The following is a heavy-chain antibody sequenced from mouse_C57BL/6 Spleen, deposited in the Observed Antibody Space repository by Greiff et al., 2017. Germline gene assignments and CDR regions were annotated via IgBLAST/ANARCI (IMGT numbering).Heavy chain of an antibody. V-gene: IGHV1-64*01. Sequence: QVHVKQPGAELVKPGASVKLSCKASGYTFTSYWMHWVKQRPGQGLEWIGMIHPNSGSTNYNEKFKSKATLTVDKSSSTAYMQLSSLTSEDSAVYYCARSRNYYGSSYYWYFDVWGTGTTVTVSS. CDR1: GYTFTSYW. D-gene: IGHD1-1*01. CDR3: ARSRNYYGSSYYWYFDV. J-gene: IGHJ1*03. CDR2: IHPNSGST.